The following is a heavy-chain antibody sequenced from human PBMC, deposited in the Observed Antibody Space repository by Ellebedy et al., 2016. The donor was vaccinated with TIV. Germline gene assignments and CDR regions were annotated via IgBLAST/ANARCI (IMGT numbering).Heavy chain of an antibody. Sequence: GGSLRLSCAASGSTFSSHAMSWVRQAPGKGLEWVSGISADSANTHYADSVKGRSTISRDNSKNTQYLQMNSLRAEDTAVYYCVKLDSSGYYYGRLDYWGQGTLVTVSS. CDR2: ISADSANT. J-gene: IGHJ4*02. CDR1: GSTFSSHA. V-gene: IGHV3-23*01. D-gene: IGHD3-22*01. CDR3: VKLDSSGYYYGRLDY.